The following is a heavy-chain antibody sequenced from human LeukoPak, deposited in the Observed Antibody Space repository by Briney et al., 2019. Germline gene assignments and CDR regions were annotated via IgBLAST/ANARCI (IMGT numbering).Heavy chain of an antibody. CDR2: IYTSGST. CDR1: GGSISSYY. Sequence: MSSETLSLTCTVSGGSISSYYWSWIRQPAGKGLEWIGRIYTSGSTDYNPSLKSRVTMSLDTSKKRSSLKLSSVTAADTAVSYCARGAYGSPSQNWSAPWGEGNLVTVSS. D-gene: IGHD3-10*01. J-gene: IGHJ5*02. CDR3: ARGAYGSPSQNWSAP. V-gene: IGHV4-4*07.